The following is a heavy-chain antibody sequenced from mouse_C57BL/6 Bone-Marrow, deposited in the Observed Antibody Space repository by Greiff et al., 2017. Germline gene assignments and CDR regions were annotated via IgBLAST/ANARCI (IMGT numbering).Heavy chain of an antibody. CDR1: GYSFTDYN. CDR3: ARGRAYYSNYGRGLFAY. Sequence: VQLQQSGPELVKPGASVKISCKASGYSFTDYNMNWVKQSNGKSLEWIGVINPNYGTTSYNQKFKGKATLTVDQSSSTDYMQLNSLTSEESAVYYCARGRAYYSNYGRGLFAYWCQGTLVTVSA. CDR2: INPNYGTT. D-gene: IGHD2-5*01. J-gene: IGHJ3*01. V-gene: IGHV1-39*01.